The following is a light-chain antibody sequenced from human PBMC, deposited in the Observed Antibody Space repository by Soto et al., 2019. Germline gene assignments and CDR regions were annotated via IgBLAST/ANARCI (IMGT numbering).Light chain of an antibody. Sequence: QAVVTQPASVSGSPGQSIAISCTGTSSDVGGYNYVSWYQQHPGKAPKLMIYDVSNRPSGVSNRFSGSKSGNTASLTISGLQAEDEADYYCSSYTSNNTRVFGGGTKLTVL. CDR1: SSDVGGYNY. V-gene: IGLV2-14*01. J-gene: IGLJ3*02. CDR3: SSYTSNNTRV. CDR2: DVS.